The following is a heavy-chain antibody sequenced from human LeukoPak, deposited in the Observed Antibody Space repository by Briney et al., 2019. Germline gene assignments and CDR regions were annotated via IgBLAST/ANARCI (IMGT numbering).Heavy chain of an antibody. D-gene: IGHD3-3*01. CDR3: AKDQGTAIFGMIIPDWYFDL. J-gene: IGHJ2*01. Sequence: GASVKVSCKASGGTFSSYAISWVRQAPGQGLEWMGGIIPIFGTANYAQKSQGRVTITADESTSTAYMELSSLRSEDTAVYYCAKDQGTAIFGMIIPDWYFDLWGRGTLVTVSS. CDR2: IIPIFGTA. CDR1: GGTFSSYA. V-gene: IGHV1-69*01.